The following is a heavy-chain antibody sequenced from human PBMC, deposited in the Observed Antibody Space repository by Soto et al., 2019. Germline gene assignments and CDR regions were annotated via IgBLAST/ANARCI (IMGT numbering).Heavy chain of an antibody. D-gene: IGHD2-2*01. CDR3: AKDPLRSSRISTSCPDY. V-gene: IGHV3-30*18. CDR2: ISYDGSNK. CDR1: GFTFSSYG. J-gene: IGHJ4*02. Sequence: QVQLVESGGGVVQPGRSLRLSCAASGFTFSSYGMHWVRQAPGKGLEWVAVISYDGSNKYYADSVKGRFTISRDNSKNTLYLQMNSLRAEDTAVYYCAKDPLRSSRISTSCPDYWGQGTLVTVSS.